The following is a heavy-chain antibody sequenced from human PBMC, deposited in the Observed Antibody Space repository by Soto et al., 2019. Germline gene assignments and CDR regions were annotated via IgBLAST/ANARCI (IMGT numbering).Heavy chain of an antibody. CDR1: GGTFSNSA. CDR2: ILPIFGTP. V-gene: IGHV1-69*13. D-gene: IGHD5-18*01. J-gene: IGHJ5*02. CDR3: APPAEALDAAMLKGLAP. Sequence: ASVKVSCKASGGTFSNSAIIWVRQAPGQGLEWMGGILPIFGTPNYAQKFQGRLTISADEFSSTAYMELNSLRSEDTAGYYCAPPAEALDAAMLKGLAPWGQGSLVTVSS.